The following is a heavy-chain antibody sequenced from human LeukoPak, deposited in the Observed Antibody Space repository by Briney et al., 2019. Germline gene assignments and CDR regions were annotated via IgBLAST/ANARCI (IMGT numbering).Heavy chain of an antibody. Sequence: GGSLRLSCAAAGITFDSYAMSWVRQAPGKGLEWISVISGSGGRTSYAVSVKGRFIISRNNSKNTLHLQMHSLRAEDTAVYYCVKEKLAYCGGDCFGAYFQDWGQGTPVTVSS. CDR3: VKEKLAYCGGDCFGAYFQD. D-gene: IGHD2-21*02. CDR1: GITFDSYA. CDR2: ISGSGGRT. V-gene: IGHV3-23*01. J-gene: IGHJ1*01.